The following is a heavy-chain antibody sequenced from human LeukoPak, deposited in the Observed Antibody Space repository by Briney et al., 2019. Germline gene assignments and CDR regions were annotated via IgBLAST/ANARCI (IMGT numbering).Heavy chain of an antibody. J-gene: IGHJ4*02. CDR1: GFTVSSNY. CDR3: AVLPSYYDSSGYYY. Sequence: GGSLRLSCAASGFTVSSNYMSWVRQASGKGXEWVSVIYSGGSTYYADSVKGRFTISRDNSKNTLYLQMNSLRAEDTAVYYCAVLPSYYDSSGYYYWGQGTLVTVSS. V-gene: IGHV3-66*01. D-gene: IGHD3-22*01. CDR2: IYSGGST.